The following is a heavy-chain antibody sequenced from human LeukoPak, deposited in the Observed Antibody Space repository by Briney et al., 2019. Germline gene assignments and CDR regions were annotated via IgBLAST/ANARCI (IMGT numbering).Heavy chain of an antibody. Sequence: GGSLRLSCAASGFTFRDYFLSWVRQAPGKGLEWVAYTNTAGNTIYYADSMKGRFTISRDNAKNSLYLQMNTLRAEDTAVYYCARATYDSSAVDAFDIWGQGTMVTVSP. J-gene: IGHJ3*02. V-gene: IGHV3-11*01. CDR3: ARATYDSSAVDAFDI. CDR1: GFTFRDYF. D-gene: IGHD3-22*01. CDR2: TNTAGNTI.